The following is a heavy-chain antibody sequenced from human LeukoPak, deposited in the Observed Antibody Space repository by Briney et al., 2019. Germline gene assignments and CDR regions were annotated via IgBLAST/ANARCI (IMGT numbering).Heavy chain of an antibody. CDR2: IKDGGIT. J-gene: IGHJ4*02. CDR3: VRGFSGVVGDY. V-gene: IGHV4-34*01. Sequence: PSETLSLTCAVYSGSFSGYYWSWIRLPPGKGLEWIGEIKDGGITNYSPSLRSRVTISIDTSKNQLSLKLSSATAADTAVYYCVRGFSGVVGDYWGQGTLVTVSS. CDR1: SGSFSGYY. D-gene: IGHD3-10*01.